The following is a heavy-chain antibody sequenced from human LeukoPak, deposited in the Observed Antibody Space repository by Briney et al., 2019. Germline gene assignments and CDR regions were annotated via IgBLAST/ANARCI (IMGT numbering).Heavy chain of an antibody. CDR1: VYTFTNFY. CDR2: MNPNSGDT. V-gene: IGHV1-2*02. J-gene: IGHJ4*02. Sequence: ASVKVSCKASVYTFTNFYIHWVRQAPGQGLEWMGWMNPNSGDTSYAREFQDRVAMTRDTSLSTAYMELSRLRSDDTAVYFCARRPINCIITNCYVDYWGQGTLVTVSS. CDR3: ARRPINCIITNCYVDY. D-gene: IGHD2-2*01.